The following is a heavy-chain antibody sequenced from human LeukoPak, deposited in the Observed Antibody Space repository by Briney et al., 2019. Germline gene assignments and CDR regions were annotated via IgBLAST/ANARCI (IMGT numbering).Heavy chain of an antibody. CDR3: AKTPGWQSYFDY. J-gene: IGHJ4*02. CDR2: ISGSGGST. D-gene: IGHD5-24*01. Sequence: GGSLRLSCAASGFTFSSYGMHWVRQAPGKGLEWVSAISGSGGSTYYADSVKGRFTISRDNSKNTLYLQMNSLRAEDTAVYYCAKTPGWQSYFDYWGQGTLVTVSS. CDR1: GFTFSSYG. V-gene: IGHV3-23*01.